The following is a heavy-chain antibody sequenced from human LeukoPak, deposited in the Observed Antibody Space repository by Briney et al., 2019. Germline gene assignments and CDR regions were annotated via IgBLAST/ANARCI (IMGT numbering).Heavy chain of an antibody. CDR3: ARAIRGPDEH. D-gene: IGHD1-14*01. Sequence: GGSLRLSCAASGFAFSDYTMHWFRQAPGEGLEWVAVISSDGATKYYADSVKGRFTISRDNSQNTVSLQMNNLRGEDTALYYCARAIRGPDEHWGQGTLVTVSS. CDR2: ISSDGATK. J-gene: IGHJ1*01. V-gene: IGHV3-30-3*01. CDR1: GFAFSDYT.